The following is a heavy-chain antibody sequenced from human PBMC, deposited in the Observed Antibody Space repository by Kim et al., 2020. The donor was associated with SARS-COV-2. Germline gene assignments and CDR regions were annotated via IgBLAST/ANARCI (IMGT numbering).Heavy chain of an antibody. J-gene: IGHJ6*02. CDR3: SRRTLDV. CDR2: INTGTGDA. Sequence: ASVKVSCKASGYTFTTYTITWVRQALGQGLEWMGRINTGTGDAKYSQKYQGRVTITSDTSATTAYMELSSLTSEDTAVYYCSRRTLDVWGQGTTVTVSS. V-gene: IGHV1-3*04. CDR1: GYTFTTYT.